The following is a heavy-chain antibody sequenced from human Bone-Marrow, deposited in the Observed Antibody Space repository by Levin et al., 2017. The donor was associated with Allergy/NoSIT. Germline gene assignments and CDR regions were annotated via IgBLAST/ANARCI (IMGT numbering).Heavy chain of an antibody. D-gene: IGHD3-16*02. Sequence: SETLSLTCVVYGGSLGGYSWSWIRQSPGKGLEWIGEINHRGGTNHNPSLESRVTVSIDVAGNQSFLRLSPVTAADTAVYFCAAVNLGRNGYPMDVWGQGTSVTVSS. J-gene: IGHJ6*02. CDR2: INHRGGT. CDR3: AAVNLGRNGYPMDV. CDR1: GGSLGGYS. V-gene: IGHV4-34*01.